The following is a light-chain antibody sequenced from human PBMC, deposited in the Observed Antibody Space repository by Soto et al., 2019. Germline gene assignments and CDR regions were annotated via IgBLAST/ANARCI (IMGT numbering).Light chain of an antibody. V-gene: IGKV1-27*01. CDR3: QKYDTAPLT. J-gene: IGKJ4*01. Sequence: DIQMTPSPSSLSAPVGDRVTITCRASQGISNYLAWYQQKPGEVPKLLISAASTLQSGAPSRFSASGSGTDFTLTISSLQPEDVATYYCQKYDTAPLTFGGGTKVEIK. CDR1: QGISNY. CDR2: AAS.